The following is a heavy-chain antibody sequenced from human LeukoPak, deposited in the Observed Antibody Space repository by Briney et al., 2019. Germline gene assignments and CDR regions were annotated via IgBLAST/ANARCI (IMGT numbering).Heavy chain of an antibody. D-gene: IGHD4-17*01. CDR2: ISGSGGST. J-gene: IGHJ3*02. V-gene: IGHV3-23*01. CDR1: GFTFSSYS. Sequence: PGGSLRLSCAASGFTFSSYSMNWVRQAPGKGLEWVSAISGSGGSTYYADSVKGRFTISRDNSKNTLYLQMNSLRAEDTAVYYCAKSRSTVTGRLDAFDIWGQGTMVTVSS. CDR3: AKSRSTVTGRLDAFDI.